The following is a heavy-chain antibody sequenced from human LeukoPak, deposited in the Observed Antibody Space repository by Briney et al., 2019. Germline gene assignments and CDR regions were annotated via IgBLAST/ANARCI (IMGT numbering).Heavy chain of an antibody. CDR3: ARAVSTYGLDS. CDR2: ITSTSSSI. D-gene: IGHD3-10*01. J-gene: IGHJ4*02. Sequence: GGSLRLSCAASGFRFSTFGMNWVRQAPGKGLEFVSCITSTSSSIYYADSVKGRFTISRGDAKDSLYLEMNTLEAGDTAVYYCARAVSTYGLDSWGQGTLVTVSS. CDR1: GFRFSTFG. V-gene: IGHV3-21*01.